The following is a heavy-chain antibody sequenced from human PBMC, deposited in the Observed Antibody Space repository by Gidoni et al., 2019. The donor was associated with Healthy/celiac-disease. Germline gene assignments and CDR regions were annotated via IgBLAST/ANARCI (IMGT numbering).Heavy chain of an antibody. D-gene: IGHD3-22*01. CDR3: ARDLAYYDSSDWFDP. J-gene: IGHJ5*02. Sequence: QVQLVQSGAEVKQPGSSVHVSCKASGGPFSSYAISWVRQAPGQGLEWMGGIIPIFGTANYAQKFQGRGTITADESTSTAYMELSSLRSEDTAVYYCARDLAYYDSSDWFDPWGQGTLVTVSS. V-gene: IGHV1-69*01. CDR1: GGPFSSYA. CDR2: IIPIFGTA.